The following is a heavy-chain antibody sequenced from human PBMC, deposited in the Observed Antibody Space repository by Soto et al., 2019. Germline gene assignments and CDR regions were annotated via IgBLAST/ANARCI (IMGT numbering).Heavy chain of an antibody. D-gene: IGHD3-3*01. CDR2: ISGSGGST. J-gene: IGHJ4*02. V-gene: IGHV3-23*01. CDR1: GFTFSSYA. CDR3: AKVPHRFLEWLFFDY. Sequence: SGGSLRLSCAASGFTFSSYAMSWVRQAPGKGLEWVSAISGSGGSTYYADSVKGRFTISRDNSKNTLYLQMNSLRAEDTAVYYCAKVPHRFLEWLFFDYWGQETLVTVSS.